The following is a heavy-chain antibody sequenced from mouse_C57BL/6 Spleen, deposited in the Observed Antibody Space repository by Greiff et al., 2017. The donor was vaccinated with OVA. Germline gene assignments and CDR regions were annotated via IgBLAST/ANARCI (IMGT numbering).Heavy chain of an antibody. J-gene: IGHJ4*01. CDR3: ARGGSAMDY. V-gene: IGHV1-53*01. Sequence: VQLQQPGTELVKPGASVKLSCKASGYPFTSSWMPLVKQRPGQGLEWVGNINPSHGGTNYNEKFKSKATLTVDKSSSTAYMQLSSLTSEDSAVYYCARGGSAMDYWGQGTSVTVSS. CDR2: INPSHGGT. CDR1: GYPFTSSW.